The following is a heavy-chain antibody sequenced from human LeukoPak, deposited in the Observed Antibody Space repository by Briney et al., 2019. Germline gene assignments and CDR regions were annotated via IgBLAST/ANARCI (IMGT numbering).Heavy chain of an antibody. CDR2: IYYSGST. CDR1: GGSISSSSYY. D-gene: IGHD2-2*01. Sequence: PSETLSLTCTVSGGSISSSSYYWGWIRQPPGKGLEWIGSIYYSGSTYYNPSLKSRVTISVDTSKNQFSLKLSSVTAADTAVYYCAREPRVVPENGFDPWGQGTLVTVSS. J-gene: IGHJ5*02. CDR3: AREPRVVPENGFDP. V-gene: IGHV4-39*07.